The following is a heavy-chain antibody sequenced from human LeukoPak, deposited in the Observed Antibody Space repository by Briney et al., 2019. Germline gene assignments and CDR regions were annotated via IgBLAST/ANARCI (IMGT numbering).Heavy chain of an antibody. V-gene: IGHV1-18*01. J-gene: IGHJ3*02. CDR2: ISAYNGNT. Sequence: GASVKVSCKASGYTFTSYGISWVRQAPGQGLEWMGWISAYNGNTNYAQKLQGRVTMTTDTSTSTAYMELRSLRSDDTAVYYCARERWLQFRDAFDIWGQGTMVTVSS. D-gene: IGHD5-24*01. CDR3: ARERWLQFRDAFDI. CDR1: GYTFTSYG.